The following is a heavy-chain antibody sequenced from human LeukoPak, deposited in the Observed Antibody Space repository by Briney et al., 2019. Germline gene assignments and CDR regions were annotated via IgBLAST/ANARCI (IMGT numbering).Heavy chain of an antibody. V-gene: IGHV4-39*07. CDR1: GGSISSSSYY. J-gene: IGHJ5*02. D-gene: IGHD2-2*02. CDR3: AREEYQLLYGPYNWFDP. Sequence: SETLSLTCTVSGGSISSSSYYWGWIRQPPGKGLEWIGSIYYSGSTYYNPSLKSRVTISVDTSKNQFSLKLSSVTAADTAVYYWAREEYQLLYGPYNWFDPWGQGTLVTVSS. CDR2: IYYSGST.